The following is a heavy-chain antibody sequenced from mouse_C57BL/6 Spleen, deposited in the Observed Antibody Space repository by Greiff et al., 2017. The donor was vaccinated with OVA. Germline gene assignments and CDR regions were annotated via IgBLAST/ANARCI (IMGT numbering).Heavy chain of an antibody. J-gene: IGHJ3*01. V-gene: IGHV1-15*01. D-gene: IGHD2-1*01. CDR2: IDPETGGT. CDR1: GYTFTDYE. CDR3: TREEGNYGAWFAY. Sequence: QVQLKQSGAELVRPGASVTLSCKASGYTFTDYEMHWVKQTPVHGLEWIGAIDPETGGTAYNQKFKGKAILTADKSSSTAYMELRSLTSEDSAVYYCTREEGNYGAWFAYWGQGTLVTVSA.